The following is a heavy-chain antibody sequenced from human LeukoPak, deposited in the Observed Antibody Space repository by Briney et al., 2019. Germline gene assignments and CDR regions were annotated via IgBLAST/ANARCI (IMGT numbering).Heavy chain of an antibody. CDR2: IYHSGST. V-gene: IGHV4-59*11. D-gene: IGHD3-10*01. Sequence: KPSATLSLTCTVSGGSISSHYWSWIRPPPGKGLEWIGYIYHSGSTYYNPSLKSRVTISVDRSKNQFSLKLSSVTAADTAVYYCARDVGFGHDAFDIWGQGTMVTVSS. CDR1: GGSISSHY. CDR3: ARDVGFGHDAFDI. J-gene: IGHJ3*02.